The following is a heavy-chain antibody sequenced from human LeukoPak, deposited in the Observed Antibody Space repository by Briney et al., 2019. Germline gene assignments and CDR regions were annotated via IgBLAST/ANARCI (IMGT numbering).Heavy chain of an antibody. CDR1: GYTFTSYG. V-gene: IGHV7-4-1*02. Sequence: ASVTVSCTASGYTFTSYGISWVRQAPGQGLEWMGWINTNTGNPTYAQGFTGRFVFSLDTSVSTAYLQISSLKAEDTAVYYCARRGEPTVTTEIFDYWGQGTLVTVSS. J-gene: IGHJ4*02. CDR3: ARRGEPTVTTEIFDY. D-gene: IGHD4-11*01. CDR2: INTNTGNP.